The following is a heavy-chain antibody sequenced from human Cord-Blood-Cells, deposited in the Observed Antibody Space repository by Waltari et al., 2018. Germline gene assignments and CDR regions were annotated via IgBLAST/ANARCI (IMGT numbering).Heavy chain of an antibody. Sequence: QVQLVQSGAEVMKPGAAVKVSCKASGYTFTGYYMNWLRQAPGQGLEWMGWINPNSGGTNYAQKFQGRVTMTRDTSISTAYMELSRLRSDDTAVYYCARDRGGYWYFDLWGRGTLVTVSS. CDR3: ARDRGGYWYFDL. J-gene: IGHJ2*01. D-gene: IGHD3-16*01. V-gene: IGHV1-2*02. CDR2: INPNSGGT. CDR1: GYTFTGYY.